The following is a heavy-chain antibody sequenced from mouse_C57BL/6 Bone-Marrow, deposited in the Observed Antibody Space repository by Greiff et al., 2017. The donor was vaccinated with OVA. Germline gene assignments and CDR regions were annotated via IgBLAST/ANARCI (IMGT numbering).Heavy chain of an antibody. V-gene: IGHV5-12*01. CDR2: ISNGGGST. CDR3: ARRELLQAMYY. Sequence: EVQGVESGGGLVQPGGSLKLSCAASGFTFSDYYMYWVRQTPEKRLEWVAYISNGGGSTYYPDTVKGRFTISRDNAKNTLYLQMSRLKSEDTAMYYCARRELLQAMYYWGQGTSVTVSS. J-gene: IGHJ4*01. CDR1: GFTFSDYY. D-gene: IGHD1-1*01.